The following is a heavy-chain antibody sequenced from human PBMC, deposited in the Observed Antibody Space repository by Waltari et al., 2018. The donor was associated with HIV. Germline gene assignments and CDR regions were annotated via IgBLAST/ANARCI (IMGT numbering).Heavy chain of an antibody. CDR1: GFTFDDYA. CDR3: AKDGTGIAVG. J-gene: IGHJ4*02. V-gene: IGHV3-9*01. Sequence: EVQLVESGGGLVQPGRSLRLSCAASGFTFDDYAMHWVRQAPGKGLEWVSGISLNSGSIGYADSVKGRFTISRDNAKNSLYLQMNSLRAEDTALYYCAKDGTGIAVGWGQGTLVTVSS. D-gene: IGHD6-19*01. CDR2: ISLNSGSI.